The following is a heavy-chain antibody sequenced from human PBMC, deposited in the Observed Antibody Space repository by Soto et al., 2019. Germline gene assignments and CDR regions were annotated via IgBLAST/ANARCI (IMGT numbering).Heavy chain of an antibody. D-gene: IGHD6-19*01. CDR3: ARGLGGGWYHFDY. Sequence: QVQLVQSGVEVKKPGASVKVSCKAAGYTFSSYGIGWVRQAPGQGLEWMGWITVNSGNTNYPQKFQDGVTMTTDTSTSTAYMELRSLTSDDTAVYYCARGLGGGWYHFDYWGQGTLVTVSS. V-gene: IGHV1-18*01. CDR2: ITVNSGNT. J-gene: IGHJ4*02. CDR1: GYTFSSYG.